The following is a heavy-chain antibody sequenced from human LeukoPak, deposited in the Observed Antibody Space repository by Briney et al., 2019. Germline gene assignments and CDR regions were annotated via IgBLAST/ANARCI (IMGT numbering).Heavy chain of an antibody. V-gene: IGHV4-39*01. Sequence: PSETLSLTCTVSGGSIRSSSYYWGWIRQPPGKGLEWIGSIYYSGSTYYNPSLKSRLSISVDTSKNQFSLKLSSVTAADTAMYYCVRSIYRRGVEYWGQGTLVTVSS. CDR1: GGSIRSSSYY. D-gene: IGHD3-10*01. J-gene: IGHJ4*02. CDR3: VRSIYRRGVEY. CDR2: IYYSGST.